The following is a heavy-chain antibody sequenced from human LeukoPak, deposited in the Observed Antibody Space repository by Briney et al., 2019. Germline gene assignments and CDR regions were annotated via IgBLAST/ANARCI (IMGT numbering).Heavy chain of an antibody. J-gene: IGHJ4*02. D-gene: IGHD5-12*01. CDR1: GYTFSNYG. CDR2: ISAYSGKT. Sequence: ASVKVSCKASGYTFSNYGITWVRQAPGQGLEWMGWISAYSGKTNSAQKLQGRVTFTTDASTSTAYMELRSLRFDDTAVYYCVRLTAYSGYVLMGFEYWGQGTLVTVSS. CDR3: VRLTAYSGYVLMGFEY. V-gene: IGHV1-18*01.